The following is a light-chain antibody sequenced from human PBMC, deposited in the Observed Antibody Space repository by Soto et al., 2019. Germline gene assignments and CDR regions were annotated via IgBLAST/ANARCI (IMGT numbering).Light chain of an antibody. V-gene: IGKV3-11*01. J-gene: IGKJ1*01. CDR3: QQRSNWPPS. CDR1: QGVTSY. Sequence: EFVLTQSPATLSLSPGEGATLSCRASQGVTSYLAWYQKKPGQAPRLLINDASNRATGIPSRFSGSGSGTDFTLTISSLEPEDFAVYYCQQRSNWPPSFGQGTKVEIK. CDR2: DAS.